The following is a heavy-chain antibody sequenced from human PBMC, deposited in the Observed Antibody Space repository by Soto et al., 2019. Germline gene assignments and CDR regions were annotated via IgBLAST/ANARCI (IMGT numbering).Heavy chain of an antibody. CDR2: IYYSGST. Sequence: PSETLSLTCTVSGGSISSGGYYWSWIRQHPGKGLEWIGYIYYSGSTYYKPSLKSRVTISRDNSKNTLYLQMNSLRGEDTAVYYFVKDQFYGDYPRPGFAFWGEGPLDTGS. CDR3: VKDQFYGDYPRPGFAF. CDR1: GGSISSGGYY. J-gene: IGHJ4*02. V-gene: IGHV4-31*08. D-gene: IGHD4-17*01.